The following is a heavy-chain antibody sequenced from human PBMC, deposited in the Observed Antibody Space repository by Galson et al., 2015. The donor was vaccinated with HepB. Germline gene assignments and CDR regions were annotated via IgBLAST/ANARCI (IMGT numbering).Heavy chain of an antibody. CDR3: ARDNGKWAFDY. Sequence: SVKVSCKASAFPFSSYAIQWVRQAPGQRLEWMGWLNPGNGNTKNSQKFQGRVTITRDTSASTAYMELSSLRSEDTAVYYCARDNGKWAFDYWGQGTLVTVSS. CDR2: LNPGNGNT. CDR1: AFPFSSYA. J-gene: IGHJ4*02. V-gene: IGHV1-3*01. D-gene: IGHD1-26*01.